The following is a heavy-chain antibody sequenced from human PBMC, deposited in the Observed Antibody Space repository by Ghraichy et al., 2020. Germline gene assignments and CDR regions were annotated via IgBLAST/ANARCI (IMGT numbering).Heavy chain of an antibody. Sequence: GSLRLSCNVSGGSIRRDYWSWIRQSPGKGLEWIGYIFYSGSGITNYNPSLKSRVTVSMDTSKNQFSLMLTSVTTADTALYYCARSKYTGGWFYFDHWGRGTLVTVSS. CDR3: ARSKYTGGWFYFDH. J-gene: IGHJ4*02. D-gene: IGHD6-19*01. V-gene: IGHV4-59*01. CDR2: IFYSGSGIT. CDR1: GGSIRRDY.